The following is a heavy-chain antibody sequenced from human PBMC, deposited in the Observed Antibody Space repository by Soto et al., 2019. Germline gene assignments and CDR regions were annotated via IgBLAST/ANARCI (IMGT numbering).Heavy chain of an antibody. D-gene: IGHD3-9*01. Sequence: GGSLRLSCAASGFNFSNYAMSWVRQAPGKGLEWVSAISGSGGSTYYADSVKGRFTISRHNSKNTLYLQMNSLRAEDTAVYYCAKILTGPFDYWGQGTLVTVSS. CDR2: ISGSGGST. V-gene: IGHV3-23*01. J-gene: IGHJ4*02. CDR3: AKILTGPFDY. CDR1: GFNFSNYA.